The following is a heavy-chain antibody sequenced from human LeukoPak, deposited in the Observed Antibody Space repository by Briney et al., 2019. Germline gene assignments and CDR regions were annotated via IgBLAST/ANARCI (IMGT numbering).Heavy chain of an antibody. V-gene: IGHV1-18*01. CDR3: ARAPTHWGDLSYYFDS. Sequence: ASVKVSCKASGYTFTSYGISWVRQAPGQGLEWMGWISAFNGNTQYAQNLQGRVTVTTDTSTSTAYMELRSLRSDDTAVYYCARAPTHWGDLSYYFDSWGQGTLVTVSS. D-gene: IGHD3-16*02. CDR2: ISAFNGNT. CDR1: GYTFTSYG. J-gene: IGHJ4*02.